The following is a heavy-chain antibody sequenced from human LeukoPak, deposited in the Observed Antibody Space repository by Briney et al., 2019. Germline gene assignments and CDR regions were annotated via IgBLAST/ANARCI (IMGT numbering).Heavy chain of an antibody. CDR2: ISGSGDNT. D-gene: IGHD3-3*01. CDR1: GFSFSSYA. CDR3: AKGATIIGAVISQSNWFDP. J-gene: IGHJ5*02. V-gene: IGHV3-23*01. Sequence: GGSLRLSCAASGFSFSSYAMTWVRQAPGKGLEWASTISGSGDNTYYADSVKGRFTISRDNSKNTLYLQMNSLRAEDTAVYYCAKGATIIGAVISQSNWFDPWGQGTLVTVSS.